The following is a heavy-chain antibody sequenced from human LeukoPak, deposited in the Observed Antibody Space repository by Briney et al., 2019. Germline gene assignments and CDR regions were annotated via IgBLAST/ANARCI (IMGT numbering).Heavy chain of an antibody. V-gene: IGHV4-59*01. Sequence: SETLSLTCTVSGGSISDYYWTFIRKPPGKGPEWIGYIHSSGTTNYHPSLKSRVSISVDTSQNQFSLNLSSVTAADTAVYYCARVSGWQYNYGYLDYWGQGTLVTVLS. CDR1: GGSISDYY. CDR2: IHSSGTT. J-gene: IGHJ4*02. CDR3: ARVSGWQYNYGYLDY. D-gene: IGHD5-18*01.